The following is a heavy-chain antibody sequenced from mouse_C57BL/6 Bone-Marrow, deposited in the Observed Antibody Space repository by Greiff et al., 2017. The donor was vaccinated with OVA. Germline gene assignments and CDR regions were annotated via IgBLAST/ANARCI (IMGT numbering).Heavy chain of an antibody. CDR1: GFTFTDYY. CDR2: IRNKANGYTS. CDR3: ARYGHDGYFYAMDY. V-gene: IGHV7-3*01. Sequence: EVHLVESGGGLVQPGGSLSLSCAASGFTFTDYYMSWVRQPPGKALEWLGFIRNKANGYTSEYSASVKGRFTISRDNSKSILYLQMNALRAEDSATYYCARYGHDGYFYAMDYWGQGTSVTVSS. D-gene: IGHD2-3*01. J-gene: IGHJ4*01.